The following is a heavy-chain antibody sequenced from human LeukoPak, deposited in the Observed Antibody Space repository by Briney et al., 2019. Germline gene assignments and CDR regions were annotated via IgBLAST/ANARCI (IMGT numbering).Heavy chain of an antibody. V-gene: IGHV3-23*01. J-gene: IGHJ4*02. Sequence: GGSLRLSCAASGFSFTTYAMSWVRQAPARGLEWVSSIRGGDEKFYADFVRGLFTLSRDDYTNTVYLQLTNLRVEDTAIYYCAKANWISDADAVWWGQGTLVTVSS. CDR2: IRGGDEK. CDR3: AKANWISDADAVW. D-gene: IGHD2-2*03. CDR1: GFSFTTYA.